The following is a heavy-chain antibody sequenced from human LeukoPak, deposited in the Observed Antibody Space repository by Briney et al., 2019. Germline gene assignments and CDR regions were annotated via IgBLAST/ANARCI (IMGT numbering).Heavy chain of an antibody. CDR2: IGKAGDT. CDR3: TRGAAGFDY. CDR1: GFTYSSYD. J-gene: IGHJ4*02. Sequence: GGSLRLSCAASGFTYSSYDMHWVRQATGKGLEWVSGIGKAGDTYYSGSVKGRFTISRENAKNSLYLEMNSLRAGDTAVYYCTRGAAGFDYWGQGTLVTVSS. D-gene: IGHD6-13*01. V-gene: IGHV3-13*04.